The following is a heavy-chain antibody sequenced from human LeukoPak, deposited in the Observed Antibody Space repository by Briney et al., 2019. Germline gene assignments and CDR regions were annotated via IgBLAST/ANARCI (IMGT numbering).Heavy chain of an antibody. J-gene: IGHJ4*02. CDR2: IYTSGST. CDR1: GGSISSYY. V-gene: IGHV4-4*07. Sequence: SETLSLTCTVSGGSISSYYWSWIRQPAGKGLEWIGRIYTSGSTNYNPSLKSRVTMSVDTSKNQFSLKLSSVTAADTAVYYCAGAYCSGGSCYSDYWGQGTLVTVSS. CDR3: AGAYCSGGSCYSDY. D-gene: IGHD2-15*01.